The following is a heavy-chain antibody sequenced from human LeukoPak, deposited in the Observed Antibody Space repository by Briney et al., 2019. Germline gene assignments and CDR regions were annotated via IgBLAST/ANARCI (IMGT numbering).Heavy chain of an antibody. CDR3: AKAWGYYDSGGYYSYSSWYFDY. Sequence: GGSLRLSCAASGFTFSDYYMSWIRQAPGKGLEWVSYISSSGSTIYYADSVKGRFTISRDNSKNTLYLQMNSLRAEDTAVYYCAKAWGYYDSGGYYSYSSWYFDYWGQGTLVTVSS. D-gene: IGHD3-22*01. J-gene: IGHJ4*02. V-gene: IGHV3-11*01. CDR2: ISSSGSTI. CDR1: GFTFSDYY.